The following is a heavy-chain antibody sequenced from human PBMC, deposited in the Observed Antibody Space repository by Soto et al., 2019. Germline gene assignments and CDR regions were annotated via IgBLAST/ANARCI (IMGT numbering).Heavy chain of an antibody. D-gene: IGHD3-10*01. CDR3: AGAAYGSLRYSSSFYGMDV. Sequence: EVHLVGSGGGLIQPGGSLRLSCAASGFAFNNYAMSWVRQVPGKGLEWVSAISGGGGSTFYADSVKGRFTISRDNSKNTLSLQMNSLRAEDTAVYFCAGAAYGSLRYSSSFYGMDVWGQGTTVTVSS. CDR1: GFAFNNYA. J-gene: IGHJ6*02. V-gene: IGHV3-23*04. CDR2: ISGGGGST.